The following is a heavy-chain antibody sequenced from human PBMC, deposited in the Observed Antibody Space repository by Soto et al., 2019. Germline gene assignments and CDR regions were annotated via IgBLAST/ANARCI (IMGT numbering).Heavy chain of an antibody. D-gene: IGHD3-22*01. Sequence: PSETLSLTCAVYGGSSSGYYWSWIRQPPGKWLEWIGEINHSGSTNYNPSLKSRVTISVDTSKNQFSLKLSSVTAADTAVYYCAGWWSDSSGYGYYGMDVWGQGTTVTVSS. CDR3: AGWWSDSSGYGYYGMDV. V-gene: IGHV4-34*01. J-gene: IGHJ6*02. CDR1: GGSSSGYY. CDR2: INHSGST.